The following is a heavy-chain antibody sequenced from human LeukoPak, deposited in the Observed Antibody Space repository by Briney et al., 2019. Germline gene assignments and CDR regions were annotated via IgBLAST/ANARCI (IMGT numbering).Heavy chain of an antibody. J-gene: IGHJ4*02. Sequence: WASVTVSCKASGYTFTSYGISWVRQATGQGLEWMGRINPNSGGTNYAQKFQGRVTMTRDTSISTAYMELSRLRSDDTAVYYCARDLEYGATDYWGQGTLVTVSS. CDR3: ARDLEYGATDY. CDR1: GYTFTSYG. V-gene: IGHV1-2*06. CDR2: INPNSGGT. D-gene: IGHD4-17*01.